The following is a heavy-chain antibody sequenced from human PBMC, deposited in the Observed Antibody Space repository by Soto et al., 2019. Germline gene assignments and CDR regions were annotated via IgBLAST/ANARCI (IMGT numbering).Heavy chain of an antibody. J-gene: IGHJ5*02. Sequence: QVQLVQSGAEVKKPGASVKVSCKASGYTFTSYGISWVRQAPGQGLEWMGWISAYNGNTNYAQKLQGRVTMTTDTSTSTAYRELRSLRSDDTAVYYCARDDGVSVDIVATMGWFDPWGQGTLVTVSS. D-gene: IGHD5-12*01. V-gene: IGHV1-18*01. CDR2: ISAYNGNT. CDR1: GYTFTSYG. CDR3: ARDDGVSVDIVATMGWFDP.